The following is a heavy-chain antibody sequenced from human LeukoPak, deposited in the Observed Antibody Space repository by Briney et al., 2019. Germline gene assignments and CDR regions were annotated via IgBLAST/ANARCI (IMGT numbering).Heavy chain of an antibody. Sequence: PSETLSLTCAVYGGSFIGYYWSWIRQPPRKGLECIEEINHSGSTNYNPSLKSRVTISIDTSKNQFSLKLSSVTAADTAVYYCTSSFLGYCSGGSCYPYYWGQGTLVTVSS. V-gene: IGHV4-34*01. D-gene: IGHD2-15*01. CDR3: TSSFLGYCSGGSCYPYY. CDR2: INHSGST. J-gene: IGHJ4*02. CDR1: GGSFIGYY.